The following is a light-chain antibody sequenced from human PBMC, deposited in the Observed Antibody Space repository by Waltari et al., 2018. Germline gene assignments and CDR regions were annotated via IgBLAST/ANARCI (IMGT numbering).Light chain of an antibody. CDR1: SLHVDGYSY. CDR3: SSFTSKSTWV. CDR2: DVS. V-gene: IGLV2-14*03. Sequence: QSALTQPASVSGSPGQSITLSCTGTSLHVDGYSYVSWYQQQPDKAPNLLIYDVSNRALGVSNRFSGSKSGNTASLTISGLQAEDESDYYCSSFTSKSTWVFGGGTKLTVL. J-gene: IGLJ3*02.